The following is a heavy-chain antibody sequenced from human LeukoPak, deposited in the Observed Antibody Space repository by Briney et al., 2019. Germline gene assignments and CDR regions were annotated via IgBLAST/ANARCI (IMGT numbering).Heavy chain of an antibody. J-gene: IGHJ4*02. CDR2: IRYDGSNK. V-gene: IGHV3-30*02. CDR3: AKVAGYSYGLGYFDC. D-gene: IGHD5-18*01. CDR1: GFTFSSYG. Sequence: GGSLRLSCAASGFTFSSYGMHWVRQAPGKGLEWVAFIRYDGSNKYYADSVKGRFTISRDNSKNTLYLQMSSLRTEDTAVYYCAKVAGYSYGLGYFDCWGQGTLLTVSS.